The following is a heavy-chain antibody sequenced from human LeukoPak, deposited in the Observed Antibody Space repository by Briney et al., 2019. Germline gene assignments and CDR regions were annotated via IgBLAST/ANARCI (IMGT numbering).Heavy chain of an antibody. D-gene: IGHD3-22*01. J-gene: IGHJ6*03. CDR1: GFTFGDYY. CDR3: ARESNNYYNPYMDV. Sequence: PGGSLRLSCAASGFTFGDYYMSWIRQAPGQGLEWVSYISFSGSSISYADSVKGRFTISRDNAKNSLYLQMNSLRAEDTAVYYCARESNNYYNPYMDVWGKGTTVTVSS. CDR2: ISFSGSSI. V-gene: IGHV3-11*04.